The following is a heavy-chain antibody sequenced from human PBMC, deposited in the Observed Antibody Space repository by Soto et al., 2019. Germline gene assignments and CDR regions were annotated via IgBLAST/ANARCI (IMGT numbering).Heavy chain of an antibody. Sequence: SCKASGGTFSSYAISWVRQAPGKGLEWVSYTGTRRKYTFYADSVRGRFTISRDDARNSVYLQLNSLRDEDTAVYYCVRDRDWAFDIWGQGTMVTV. V-gene: IGHV3-48*02. CDR1: GGTFSSYA. J-gene: IGHJ3*02. CDR2: TGTRRKYT. CDR3: VRDRDWAFDI. D-gene: IGHD3-9*01.